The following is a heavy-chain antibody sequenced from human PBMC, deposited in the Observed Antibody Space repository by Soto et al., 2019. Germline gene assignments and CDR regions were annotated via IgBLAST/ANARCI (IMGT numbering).Heavy chain of an antibody. V-gene: IGHV1-18*01. Sequence: QVHLVQSGAEVKKPGASVKVSCKGSGYTFTSYGITWVRQAPGQGLEWMGWISAHNGNTDYAQRLQGRVTVTRDTSTSTAYMELRSLRSDDTAVYYCARGRYGDYWGQGAMVTVSS. D-gene: IGHD1-1*01. CDR3: ARGRYGDY. CDR2: ISAHNGNT. CDR1: GYTFTSYG. J-gene: IGHJ4*02.